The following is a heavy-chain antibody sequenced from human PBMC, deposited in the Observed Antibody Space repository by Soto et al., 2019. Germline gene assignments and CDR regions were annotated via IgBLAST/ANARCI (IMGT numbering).Heavy chain of an antibody. CDR1: GYTFTANY. Sequence: QVQLVQSGAEVKKPGASVKVSCKASGYTFTANYMHWVRQAPGQGLEWVGWINPNSGGTNYAQEFQGRVTMTRDTSINTAYMELSRRRSDETAVYYCSRVDGYSYGLGGGYWGQGTLVTVSA. D-gene: IGHD5-18*01. CDR3: SRVDGYSYGLGGGY. V-gene: IGHV1-2*02. J-gene: IGHJ4*02. CDR2: INPNSGGT.